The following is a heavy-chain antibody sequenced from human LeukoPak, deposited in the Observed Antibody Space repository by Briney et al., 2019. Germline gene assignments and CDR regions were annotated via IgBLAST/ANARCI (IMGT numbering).Heavy chain of an antibody. CDR2: IDPYGGDT. CDR3: ARFRDCYDSVGDPDS. Sequence: QSGGSLRLSCAASGFSFISYGMHSVRQTPEKRLVWVSYIDPYGGDTNYADSVKGRFTISRDNDKNTLYLQMNSLRVDDTAVYFCARFRDCYDSVGDPDSWGHGTMVTVSS. CDR1: GFSFISYG. D-gene: IGHD3-22*01. V-gene: IGHV3-74*01. J-gene: IGHJ3*02.